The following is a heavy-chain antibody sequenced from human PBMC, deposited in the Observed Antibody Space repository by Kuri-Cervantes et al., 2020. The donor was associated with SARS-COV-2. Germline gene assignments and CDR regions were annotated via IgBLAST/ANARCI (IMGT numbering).Heavy chain of an antibody. CDR3: ARETGDRKMGIDP. CDR2: IRPVFGAP. CDR1: RGTFNTHI. Sequence: SVKVSCKASRGTFNTHIINWLRQAPGQGLERMGGIRPVFGAPYYAQKFQGRVTIAADESASTVHMELGSLNPEDTAIYYCARETGDRKMGIDPWGQGTLVTVSS. J-gene: IGHJ5*02. D-gene: IGHD2-21*01. V-gene: IGHV1-69*13.